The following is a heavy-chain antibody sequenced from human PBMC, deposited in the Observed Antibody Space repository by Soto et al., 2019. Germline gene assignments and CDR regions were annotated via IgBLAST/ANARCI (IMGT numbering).Heavy chain of an antibody. D-gene: IGHD3-16*01. V-gene: IGHV1-46*01. CDR2: INPNADTT. J-gene: IGHJ4*01. Sequence: QVQLVQSGAEVNKPGASVKVSCKTSGYSFTNYFIHWVRQAPGQVLEWRGIINPNADTTNYAQKFQGSVTVARDTSTGTVYMEFRSLGSEDTAVYFCAREVGGSSVFDYWGHGTLVTVSS. CDR1: GYSFTNYF. CDR3: AREVGGSSVFDY.